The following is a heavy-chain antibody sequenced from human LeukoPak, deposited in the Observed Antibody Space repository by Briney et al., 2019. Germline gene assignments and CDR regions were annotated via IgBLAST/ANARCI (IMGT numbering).Heavy chain of an antibody. CDR3: ARRAGAYSHPYDY. V-gene: IGHV3-38*03. CDR1: GFTVSSNE. CDR2: ISGGST. Sequence: WGSLRLSCAASGFTVSSNEMSWVRQAPGKGLEWVSSISGGSTYYADSRKGRFTISRDNSKNTLYLQMNSLRVEDTAVYYCARRAGAYSHPYDYWGQGTLVTVSS. D-gene: IGHD4/OR15-4a*01. J-gene: IGHJ4*02.